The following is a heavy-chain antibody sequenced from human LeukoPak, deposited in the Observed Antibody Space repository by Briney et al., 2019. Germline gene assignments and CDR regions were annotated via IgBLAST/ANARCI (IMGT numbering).Heavy chain of an antibody. CDR2: INDSGST. Sequence: SETLSLTCAVYGGSFSGYYWSWLRQPPGKVLGLGGEINDSGSTNYNPSLKSRVTISVDTSKNHFSLQLSPGTAADTAVYYCARGVVFWSGYYRIPDRGHWFDPWGQGTLVTVSS. J-gene: IGHJ5*02. D-gene: IGHD3-3*01. V-gene: IGHV4-34*01. CDR3: ARGVVFWSGYYRIPDRGHWFDP. CDR1: GGSFSGYY.